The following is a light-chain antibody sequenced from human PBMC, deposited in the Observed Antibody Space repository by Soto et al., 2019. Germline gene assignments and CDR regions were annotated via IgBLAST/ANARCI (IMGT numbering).Light chain of an antibody. CDR3: QKRSNWQIN. CDR2: GAS. CDR1: QSVHIY. V-gene: IGKV3-11*01. Sequence: SVLTQSPDTLSVSPGERVTFSSRASQSVHIYLAWYKQKPGQAPRLLFYGASTRAAGTPARFSGSGSGTDFTLTISSLEPEDFAVYYCQKRSNWQINCGKGQRREI. J-gene: IGKJ5*01.